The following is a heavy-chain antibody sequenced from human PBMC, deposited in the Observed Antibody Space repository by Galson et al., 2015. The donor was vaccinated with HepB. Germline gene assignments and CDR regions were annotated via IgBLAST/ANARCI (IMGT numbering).Heavy chain of an antibody. Sequence: SEKVSCKASGYTFTSYYMHWVRQAPGQGLEWMGIINPSGGSTSYAQKLQGRVTMTRDTSTSTVYMELSSLRSDDTAVYYCARDSSTMVPRAYGDNGMDAWGQGTTVTVSS. CDR2: INPSGGST. CDR1: GYTFTSYY. J-gene: IGHJ6*02. V-gene: IGHV1-46*04. CDR3: ARDSSTMVPRAYGDNGMDA. D-gene: IGHD4-17*01.